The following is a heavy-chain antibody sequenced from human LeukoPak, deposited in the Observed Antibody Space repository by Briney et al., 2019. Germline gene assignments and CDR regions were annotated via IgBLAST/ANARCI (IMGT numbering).Heavy chain of an antibody. CDR3: ASSSGWEYYFDY. J-gene: IGHJ4*02. V-gene: IGHV6-1*01. CDR1: GDSVSSNSAA. D-gene: IGHD6-19*01. CDR2: TYYRSKWYN. Sequence: SQTLSLTCAISGDSVSSNSAAWNWIRQSPSRGLEWQGRTYYRSKWYNDYAVSVKSRITINPDTSKNQFSLQLNSVTPEDTAVYYCASSSGWEYYFDYWGQGTLVTVSS.